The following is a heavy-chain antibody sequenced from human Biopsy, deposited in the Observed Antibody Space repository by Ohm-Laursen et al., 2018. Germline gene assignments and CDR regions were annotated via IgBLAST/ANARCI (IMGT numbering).Heavy chain of an antibody. D-gene: IGHD1-26*01. CDR2: MHNSGST. CDR3: ARVGAGAPSIDYFDY. Sequence: GTLSLTRTLSGDSLSRSNFYLGWIRQPPRKGLEWVGRMHNSGSTYYNPSLKSRVTISIDASKNQFSLELSSVTAADTAVYYFARVGAGAPSIDYFDYWGQGALVTVSS. CDR1: GDSLSRSNFY. J-gene: IGHJ4*02. V-gene: IGHV4-39*07.